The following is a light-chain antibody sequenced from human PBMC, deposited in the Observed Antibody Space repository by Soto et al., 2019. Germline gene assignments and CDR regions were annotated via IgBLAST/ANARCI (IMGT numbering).Light chain of an antibody. V-gene: IGLV2-14*03. CDR3: TSLTTSTTMI. J-gene: IGLJ2*01. CDR2: DVS. Sequence: QSALTQPASVSGSPGQSITITCTGTRSDIGAYNFVSWYQQHPGEVPKLMLYDVSIRPSGVSNRFSGSKSGNTASLTISGLQAEDEAEYYCTSLTTSTTMIFGGGTKLTVL. CDR1: RSDIGAYNF.